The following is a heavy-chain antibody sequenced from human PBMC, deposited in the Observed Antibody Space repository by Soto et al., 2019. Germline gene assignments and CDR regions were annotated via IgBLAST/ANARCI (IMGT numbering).Heavy chain of an antibody. Sequence: PGGSLRLSCAASGFTFSSYDMHWVRQATGKGLEWVSAIGTAGGTYYPGSVKGRFTISRENAKNSLYLQMNSLRAGDTAVYYCARGGSNWNANWFDPWGQGTLVTVSS. CDR1: GFTFSSYD. CDR3: ARGGSNWNANWFDP. J-gene: IGHJ5*02. V-gene: IGHV3-13*01. CDR2: IGTAGGT. D-gene: IGHD1-1*01.